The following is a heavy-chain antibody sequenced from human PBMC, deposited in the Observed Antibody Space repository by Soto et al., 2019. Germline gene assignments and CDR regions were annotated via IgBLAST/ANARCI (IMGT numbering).Heavy chain of an antibody. J-gene: IGHJ4*02. CDR2: LYWDDDK. CDR1: GVSLTTSGVG. CDR3: AHRGLRTVVVVVTTTAIYFDF. V-gene: IGHV2-5*02. D-gene: IGHD2-15*01. Sequence: QITLNESGPTQVKPRQTLTLTCTFSGVSLTTSGVGVGWIRQSPGKAPEGLALLYWDDDKRHSPSLKSSITLTKDTSKNPVGRTRADLDPADTATYVCAHRGLRTVVVVVTTTAIYFDFWGQGTPVAVSS.